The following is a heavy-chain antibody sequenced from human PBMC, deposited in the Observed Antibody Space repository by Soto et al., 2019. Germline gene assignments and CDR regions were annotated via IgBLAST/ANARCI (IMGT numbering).Heavy chain of an antibody. Sequence: ASVKVSCKASGYTFTSYGISWVRQAPGQGLEWMGWISAYNGNTNYAQKLQGRVTMTTDTSTSTAYMELRSLRSDEPAVYYCASVLLWFGESMALDYWGQGTLVTVSS. J-gene: IGHJ4*02. CDR3: ASVLLWFGESMALDY. V-gene: IGHV1-18*01. CDR1: GYTFTSYG. D-gene: IGHD3-10*01. CDR2: ISAYNGNT.